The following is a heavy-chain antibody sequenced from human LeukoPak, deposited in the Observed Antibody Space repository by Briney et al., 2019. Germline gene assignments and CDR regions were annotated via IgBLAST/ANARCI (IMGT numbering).Heavy chain of an antibody. CDR3: ALLAVASDFDY. V-gene: IGHV3-48*03. CDR1: GFSFRVYE. J-gene: IGHJ4*02. CDR2: IGSSGSTT. Sequence: RGSPRLSSAVSGFSFRVYEVNCGRHAPGQGLGWVSNIGSSGSTTYYADSVKGRFSISRDNAKGSLYLHMNSLRVEDTAVYYCALLAVASDFDYWGQGALVTVSS. D-gene: IGHD6-19*01.